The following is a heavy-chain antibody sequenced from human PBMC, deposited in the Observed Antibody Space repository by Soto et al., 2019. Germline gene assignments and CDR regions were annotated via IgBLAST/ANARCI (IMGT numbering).Heavy chain of an antibody. J-gene: IGHJ4*02. D-gene: IGHD2-15*01. Sequence: SETLSLTCTVSGGSISSGGYYWSWIRQPPGKGLEWIGYLYYSGSTYYNPSRKSRVTISVHTSKNQFSLKRSSVTAAYTAVYYCARTRRVSYTLGYCSGGSCYSASRAQFDYWGEGTLVTVSS. CDR3: ARTRRVSYTLGYCSGGSCYSASRAQFDY. V-gene: IGHV4-30-4*01. CDR2: LYYSGST. CDR1: GGSISSGGYY.